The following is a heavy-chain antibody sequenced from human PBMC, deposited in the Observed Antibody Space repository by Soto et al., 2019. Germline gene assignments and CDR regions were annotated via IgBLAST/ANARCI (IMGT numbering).Heavy chain of an antibody. Sequence: ASLKVSCKASGYTFTGYYMHWVRQAPGQGLEWMGWINPNSGGTNYAQKFQGWVTMTRDTSISTAYMELSRLRSDDTAVYYCARTLRLGELSFLYWGQGTLVTVSS. V-gene: IGHV1-2*04. D-gene: IGHD3-16*02. CDR1: GYTFTGYY. CDR2: INPNSGGT. J-gene: IGHJ4*02. CDR3: ARTLRLGELSFLY.